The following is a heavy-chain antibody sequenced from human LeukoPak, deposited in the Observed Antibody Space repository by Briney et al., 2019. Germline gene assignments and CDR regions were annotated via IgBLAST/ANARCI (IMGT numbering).Heavy chain of an antibody. D-gene: IGHD4-17*01. CDR2: IWYDGSNK. CDR3: ARVPDGEQHYFDY. Sequence: GGSLRLSCAASGFTFSTYGMHWVRQAPGKGLEWVAVIWYDGSNKYYADSVKGRFNISRDNSKNMLYLQMNSLRAEDTAVYYCARVPDGEQHYFDYWGQGTLVTVSS. CDR1: GFTFSTYG. V-gene: IGHV3-33*01. J-gene: IGHJ4*02.